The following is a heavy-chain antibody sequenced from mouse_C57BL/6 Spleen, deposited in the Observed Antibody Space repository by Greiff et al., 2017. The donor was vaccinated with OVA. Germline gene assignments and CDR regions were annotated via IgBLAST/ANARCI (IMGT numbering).Heavy chain of an antibody. CDR1: GYAFSSSW. J-gene: IGHJ2*01. CDR3: ARGPITTVVGYYFDD. V-gene: IGHV1-82*01. CDR2: IYPGDGDT. D-gene: IGHD1-1*01. Sequence: QVQLQQSGPELVKPGASVKISCKASGYAFSSSWMNWVKQRPGKGLEWIGRIYPGDGDTNYNGKFKGKATLTADKSSSTAYMQRSSLTSEDSAVYFCARGPITTVVGYYFDDWGQGTTLTVSS.